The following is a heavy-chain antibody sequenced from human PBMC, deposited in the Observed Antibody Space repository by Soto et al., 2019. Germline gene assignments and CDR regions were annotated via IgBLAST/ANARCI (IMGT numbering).Heavy chain of an antibody. CDR1: GDSVSSNSAA. CDR3: ARGSSSPMDYDILTGYYDYYYYYGMDV. D-gene: IGHD3-9*01. Sequence: PSQTLSLTCAISGDSVSSNSAAWNWIRQSPSRGLEWLGRTYYRSKWYNDYAVSVKSRITINPDTSKNQFSLQLNSATPEDTAVYYCARGSSSPMDYDILTGYYDYYYYYGMDVWGQGTTVTVSS. J-gene: IGHJ6*02. V-gene: IGHV6-1*01. CDR2: TYYRSKWYN.